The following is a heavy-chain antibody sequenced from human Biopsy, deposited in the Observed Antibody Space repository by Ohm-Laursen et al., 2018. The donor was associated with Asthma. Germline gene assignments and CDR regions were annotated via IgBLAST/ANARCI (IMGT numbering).Heavy chain of an antibody. CDR3: ARVDGVVEAATRLGGMDV. Sequence: SLRLSCSASGFDFSDYGMHWVRQAPGKGLEWVASVSSSDGSRDYADSVKGRFTISRDNSKNTLYLQMTSLSAEDSAVYYCARVDGVVEAATRLGGMDVWGQGTTVTVFS. V-gene: IGHV3-NL1*01. CDR1: GFDFSDYG. D-gene: IGHD2-15*01. CDR2: SSSDGSR. J-gene: IGHJ6*02.